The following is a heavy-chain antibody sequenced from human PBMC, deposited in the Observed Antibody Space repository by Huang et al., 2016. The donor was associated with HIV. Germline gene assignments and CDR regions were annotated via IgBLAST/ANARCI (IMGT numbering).Heavy chain of an antibody. Sequence: QIQLMQSGPELKKPGASVKVSCKASGYTFTSYGITWVRQAPGQGPEWMGLISAASGDTEDAQKFQGRVTLTTDTSTNIAYMELRSLRSDDTAKYYCARDPKYHRIGYYRQRRGIDIWGQGTMVIVSS. J-gene: IGHJ3*02. CDR3: ARDPKYHRIGYYRQRRGIDI. CDR1: GYTFTSYG. CDR2: ISAASGDT. D-gene: IGHD3-22*01. V-gene: IGHV1-18*01.